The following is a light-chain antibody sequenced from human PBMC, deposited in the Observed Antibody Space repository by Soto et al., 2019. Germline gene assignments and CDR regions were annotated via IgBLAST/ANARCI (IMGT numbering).Light chain of an antibody. CDR2: GNR. J-gene: IGLJ7*01. V-gene: IGLV1-40*01. CDR1: NSNLGAGYD. CDR3: QAYDYSLTAFV. Sequence: QSVLTQPHSVSGAPGQRVTISCTGNNSNLGAGYDVHWYQQLPGAAPKLVVFGNRNRPSGVPERFSGSKSGTSASLAITGLQAEDEADYYCQAYDYSLTAFVFGGGTQLTVL.